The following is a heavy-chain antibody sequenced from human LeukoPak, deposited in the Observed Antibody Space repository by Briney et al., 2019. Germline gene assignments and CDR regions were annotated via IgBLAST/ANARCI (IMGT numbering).Heavy chain of an antibody. CDR2: ISYDGSNK. J-gene: IGHJ5*02. CDR3: AKSPLEGSGWYEYWFDP. D-gene: IGHD6-19*01. V-gene: IGHV3-30*18. CDR1: GFSFNSYP. Sequence: PGGSLRLSCAASGFSFNSYPMHWVRQAPGKGLEWVAVISYDGSNKYYADSVKGRFTISRDNSKNTLYLQMNSLRAEDTAVYYCAKSPLEGSGWYEYWFDPWGQGTLVTVSS.